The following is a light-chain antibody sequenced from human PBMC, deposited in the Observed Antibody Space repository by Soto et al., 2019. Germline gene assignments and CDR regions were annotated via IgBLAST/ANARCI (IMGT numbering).Light chain of an antibody. CDR2: LNSDGSH. Sequence: QSVLTQSPSASASLGASVKLTCTLSSGHSCYDIAWHQQQPEKGPRYLMKLNSDGSHSKGDGIPDRFSGSSSGAERYLTISSLQSEDEADYYCQTWGTGIRGVFGGGTKLTVL. J-gene: IGLJ3*02. CDR3: QTWGTGIRGV. CDR1: SGHSCYD. V-gene: IGLV4-69*01.